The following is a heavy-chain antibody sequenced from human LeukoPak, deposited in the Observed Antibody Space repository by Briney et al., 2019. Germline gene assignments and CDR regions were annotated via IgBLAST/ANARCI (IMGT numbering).Heavy chain of an antibody. CDR3: ARSADY. J-gene: IGHJ4*02. CDR2: ISYDGSNK. Sequence: QPGRSLRLSCAASGFTFSSYAVHWVRQAPGKGLEWVAVISYDGSNKYYADSVKGRFTISRDNSKNTLYLQMNSLRAEDTAVYYCARSADYWGQGTLVTVSS. V-gene: IGHV3-30*04. CDR1: GFTFSSYA.